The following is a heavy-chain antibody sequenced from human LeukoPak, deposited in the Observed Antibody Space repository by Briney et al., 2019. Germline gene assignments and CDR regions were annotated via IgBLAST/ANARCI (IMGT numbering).Heavy chain of an antibody. CDR1: GFTFSDYY. Sequence: GGSLRLSCAAAGFTFSDYYMSWIRQAPGKGLEWISYISSSSTSTNYADSVKGRFTISRDNAKNSLYLQMNSLRAEDTAVYYCAKANGYDFDGWGQGTLVTV. V-gene: IGHV3-11*05. J-gene: IGHJ4*02. CDR2: ISSSSTST. CDR3: AKANGYDFDG. D-gene: IGHD2-8*01.